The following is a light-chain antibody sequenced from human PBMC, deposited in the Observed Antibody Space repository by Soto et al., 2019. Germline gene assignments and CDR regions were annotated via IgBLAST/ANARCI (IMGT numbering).Light chain of an antibody. CDR2: EVT. J-gene: IGLJ2*01. V-gene: IGLV2-14*01. Sequence: QSALTQPASVSGSPGQSITISCTGTSSDVGGYNYVSWYQHHPGKAPKLIIYEVTNRPSGVSNRFSGSKSGNTASLTISGLQAEDEADYYCAAWDDSLNGPVFGGGTKVTVL. CDR1: SSDVGGYNY. CDR3: AAWDDSLNGPV.